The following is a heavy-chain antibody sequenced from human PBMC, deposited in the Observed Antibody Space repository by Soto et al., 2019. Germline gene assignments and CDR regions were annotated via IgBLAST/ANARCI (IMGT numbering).Heavy chain of an antibody. CDR1: GFTLSSFW. CDR3: ARDLVAKEAFDI. Sequence: EVQLVESGGGLVQPGGSLRLSCAASGFTLSSFWIHWFRQAPGKGLVWVSRINSDGTNTRYADSVRGRFTISRDNAKNTLYLQMNSLRAEDTAVYYCARDLVAKEAFDIWCQGTMVTVSS. V-gene: IGHV3-74*01. J-gene: IGHJ3*02. D-gene: IGHD2-8*02. CDR2: INSDGTNT.